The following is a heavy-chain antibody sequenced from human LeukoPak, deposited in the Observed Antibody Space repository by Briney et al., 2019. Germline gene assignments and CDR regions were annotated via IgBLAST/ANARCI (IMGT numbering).Heavy chain of an antibody. Sequence: RAGGSLRLSCAASGFTFDDYGMSWVRQAPGKGLEWVSGINWNGGSTGYADSVKGRFTISRDNAKNSLYLQMNSLRAEDTAAYYCARESSPAYYYDSSGSDAPAHWGQGTLVTVSS. D-gene: IGHD3-22*01. CDR3: ARESSPAYYYDSSGSDAPAH. CDR2: INWNGGST. J-gene: IGHJ4*02. V-gene: IGHV3-20*04. CDR1: GFTFDDYG.